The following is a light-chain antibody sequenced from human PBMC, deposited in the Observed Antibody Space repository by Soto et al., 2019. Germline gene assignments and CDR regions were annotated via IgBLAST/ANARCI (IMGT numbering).Light chain of an antibody. CDR1: SSNIGAGYD. V-gene: IGLV1-40*01. CDR2: GNS. Sequence: QSVLTQPPSVSGSPGQRVTISCTGSSSNIGAGYDVPWYQQPPGTAPKLLIYGNSNRPSGVPDRFSGSKSGTSASLAITGLQAEEEADYYCQSYDSSLSGSVFGGGTKLTVL. J-gene: IGLJ2*01. CDR3: QSYDSSLSGSV.